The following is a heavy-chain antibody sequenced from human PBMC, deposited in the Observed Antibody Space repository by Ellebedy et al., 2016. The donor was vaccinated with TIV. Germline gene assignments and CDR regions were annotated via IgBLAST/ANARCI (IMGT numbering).Heavy chain of an antibody. J-gene: IGHJ6*03. V-gene: IGHV4-30-2*01. CDR1: GGSMRSGPYC. CDR2: INQSGRT. Sequence: SETLSLTXAVSGGSMRSGPYCWSWIRQPPGKGLEWFGYINQSGRTYYNPSLKSRVTISVDASKNQVSLKLTSVTAADTAVYYCARGYHYMDVWGKGTTVTVSS. CDR3: ARGYHYMDV.